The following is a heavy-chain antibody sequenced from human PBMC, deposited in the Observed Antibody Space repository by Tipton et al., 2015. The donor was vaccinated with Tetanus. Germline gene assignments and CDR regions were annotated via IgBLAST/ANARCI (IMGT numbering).Heavy chain of an antibody. V-gene: IGHV4-39*07. Sequence: GLVKPSETVSLTCTVSGGSINSGTYYWSWIRQPPGKGLEWIGSIYSYNGNTFQNPSLKGRVTIAVDTFKRQFSMTLTSATAADTAVYYCARAGFEGSSSSGYFDHWGLGVLVTVSS. CDR1: GGSINSGTYY. CDR3: ARAGFEGSSSSGYFDH. CDR2: IYSYNGNT. D-gene: IGHD2-2*01. J-gene: IGHJ4*02.